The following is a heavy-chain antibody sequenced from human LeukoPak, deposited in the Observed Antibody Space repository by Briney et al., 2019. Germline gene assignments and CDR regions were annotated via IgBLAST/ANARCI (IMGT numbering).Heavy chain of an antibody. Sequence: KPSETLSLTCTVSGGSISSYYWSWIWQPPGKGLEWIGYIYYSGSTNYNPSLKSRVTISVDTSKNQFSLKLSSVTAADTAVYYCASTSYDFWSGYSPLGYWGQGTLVTVSS. CDR2: IYYSGST. J-gene: IGHJ4*02. D-gene: IGHD3-3*01. CDR3: ASTSYDFWSGYSPLGY. CDR1: GGSISSYY. V-gene: IGHV4-59*01.